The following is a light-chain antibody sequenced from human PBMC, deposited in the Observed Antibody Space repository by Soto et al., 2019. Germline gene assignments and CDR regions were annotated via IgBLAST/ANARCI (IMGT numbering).Light chain of an antibody. CDR1: QSFTRTY. CDR2: GAS. J-gene: IGKJ5*01. Sequence: LTQSPGTLSLSPGERATLSCRASQSFTRTYLAWYQQKPGKAPRLLIYGASSRATGIPDRFSGSGSGTDFTLTISRLEPEDFAVYYCQQRSNWPITFGQGTRLEI. V-gene: IGKV3D-20*02. CDR3: QQRSNWPIT.